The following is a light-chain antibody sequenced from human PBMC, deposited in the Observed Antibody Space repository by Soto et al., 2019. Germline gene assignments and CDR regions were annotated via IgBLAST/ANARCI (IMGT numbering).Light chain of an antibody. Sequence: QSALTQPPSASGSPGQSVTISCTGTSSDVGGYNYVSWYQQHPGKAPKLMIYEVSKRPSGVPDRFSGSKSGHTASLTVSGLQAEDEADYYCISYAGSNTVVFGGGTKLTVL. V-gene: IGLV2-8*01. CDR1: SSDVGGYNY. CDR2: EVS. CDR3: ISYAGSNTVV. J-gene: IGLJ2*01.